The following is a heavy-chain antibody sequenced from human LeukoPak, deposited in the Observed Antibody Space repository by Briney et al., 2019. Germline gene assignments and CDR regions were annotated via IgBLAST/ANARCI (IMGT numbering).Heavy chain of an antibody. CDR1: GFTVSSNY. D-gene: IGHD2-21*02. CDR3: AKDRARVTASTDY. V-gene: IGHV3-53*05. Sequence: GGSLRLSCAASGFTVSSNYMSWVRQAPGKGLEWVSVIYSGGSTYYADSVKGRFTISRDNSKNTLYLQMNSLRAEDTAVYYCAKDRARVTASTDYWGQGTLVTVSS. J-gene: IGHJ4*02. CDR2: IYSGGST.